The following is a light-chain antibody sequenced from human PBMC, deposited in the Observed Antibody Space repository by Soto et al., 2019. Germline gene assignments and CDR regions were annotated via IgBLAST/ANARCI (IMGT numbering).Light chain of an antibody. Sequence: ETVLTQSPATLSVSPGERATVSCRASQSVSSKLAWYQQKPGQAPGLLIYDASTRATGIPARFSGSGSETEFTLNISSLQSEDFAVYYCQQYNDWPPVTFGQGTKVEIK. CDR2: DAS. CDR3: QQYNDWPPVT. J-gene: IGKJ1*01. CDR1: QSVSSK. V-gene: IGKV3-15*01.